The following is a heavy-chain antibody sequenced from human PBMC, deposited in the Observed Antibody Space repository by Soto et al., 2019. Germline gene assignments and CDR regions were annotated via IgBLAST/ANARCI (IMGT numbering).Heavy chain of an antibody. CDR1: GGSISSISYD. CDR3: ESTNWCHP. CDR2: IYYGGST. Sequence: SETPSLTCTVSGGSISSISYDWGWIRQPPGKGLEWIGRIYYGGSTYYNPSLKSRVTISVDTSKNQFSLKLSSVTAADTAVYTSESTNWCHPCGRGTLVTLSS. V-gene: IGHV4-39*05. J-gene: IGHJ5*02.